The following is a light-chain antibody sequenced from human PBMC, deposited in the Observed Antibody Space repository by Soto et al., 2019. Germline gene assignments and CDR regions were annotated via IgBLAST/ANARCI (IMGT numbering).Light chain of an antibody. CDR2: DVS. CDR3: SSYTSSSTHVV. V-gene: IGLV2-14*01. CDR1: SSDVGGYNY. J-gene: IGLJ2*01. Sequence: QSALTQPASVSGSPGQSITISCTGTSSDVGGYNYVSWYQQHPGKDPKLMIYDVSNRPSGVSDRFSGSKSGNTASLPISGLQAEDEADYYCSSYTSSSTHVVFGGGTQLTVL.